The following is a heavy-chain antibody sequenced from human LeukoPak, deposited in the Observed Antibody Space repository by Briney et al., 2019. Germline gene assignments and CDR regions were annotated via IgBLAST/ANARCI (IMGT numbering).Heavy chain of an antibody. CDR2: INTNTGNP. D-gene: IGHD2-2*01. J-gene: IGHJ4*02. Sequence: ASVKVSCKASGYTFSGYYMHWVRQAPGQGLEWMGWINTNTGNPTCAQGFTGRFVFSLDTSVSTAYLQISSLKAEDTAVYYCARARYCSSTSCYYFDYWGQGTLVTVSS. CDR3: ARARYCSSTSCYYFDY. V-gene: IGHV7-4-1*02. CDR1: GYTFSGYY.